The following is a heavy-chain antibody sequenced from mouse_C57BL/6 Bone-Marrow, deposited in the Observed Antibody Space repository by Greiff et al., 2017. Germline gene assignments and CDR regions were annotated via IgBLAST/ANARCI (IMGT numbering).Heavy chain of an antibody. CDR2: IYPRSGNT. CDR1: GYTFTSYG. CDR3: ARWLLLFAY. J-gene: IGHJ3*01. Sequence: QVQLKQSGAELARPGASVKLSCKASGYTFTSYGISWVKQRTGQGLEWIGEIYPRSGNTYYNEKFKGKATLTADKSSRTAYMELRSLTSEDSAVYFCARWLLLFAYWGQGTLVTVSA. V-gene: IGHV1-81*01. D-gene: IGHD2-3*01.